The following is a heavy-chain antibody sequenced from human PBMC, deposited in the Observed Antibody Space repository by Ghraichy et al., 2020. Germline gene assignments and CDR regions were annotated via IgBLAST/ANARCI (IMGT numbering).Heavy chain of an antibody. CDR2: INPDTGAT. Sequence: ASVKVSCKASGYTFTGYYIHWVRQAPGQGLKWMGWINPDTGATNYSQKFQGWVTMTRDTSITTAYMELNRLTSDDKAVYYCARDRSWNYGGGYYYGMDVWGQGTTVTFSS. V-gene: IGHV1-2*04. CDR1: GYTFTGYY. J-gene: IGHJ6*02. CDR3: ARDRSWNYGGGYYYGMDV. D-gene: IGHD1-7*01.